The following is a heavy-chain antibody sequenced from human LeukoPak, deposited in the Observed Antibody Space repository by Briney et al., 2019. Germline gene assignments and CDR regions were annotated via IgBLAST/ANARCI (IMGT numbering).Heavy chain of an antibody. Sequence: RASVKVSCKASGYTFTGYYMHWVRQAPGQGLEWMGWINPNSGGTNYAQKFQGRVTMTRDTSISTAYMELSRLRSDDTAVYYCARSKSQWLVLLGYWGQGTLVTVSS. CDR1: GYTFTGYY. J-gene: IGHJ4*02. D-gene: IGHD6-19*01. CDR3: ARSKSQWLVLLGY. CDR2: INPNSGGT. V-gene: IGHV1-2*02.